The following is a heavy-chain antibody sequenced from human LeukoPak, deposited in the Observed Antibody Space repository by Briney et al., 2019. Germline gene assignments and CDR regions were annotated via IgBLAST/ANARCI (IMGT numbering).Heavy chain of an antibody. CDR2: IYTSGST. V-gene: IGHV4-4*07. J-gene: IGHJ6*03. CDR1: GGSISSYY. D-gene: IGHD4-11*01. Sequence: SETLSLTCTVSGGSISSYYWSWIRQPAGKGLEWIGRIYTSGSTNYNPSLKSRVTMSVDTSKNQFSLKLSSVAAADTAVYYCARDLKPPQVTKKAYYYYMDVWGKGTTVTVSS. CDR3: ARDLKPPQVTKKAYYYYMDV.